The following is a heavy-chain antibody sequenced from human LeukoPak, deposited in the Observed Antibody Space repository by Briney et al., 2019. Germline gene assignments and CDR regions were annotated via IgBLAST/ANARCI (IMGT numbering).Heavy chain of an antibody. J-gene: IGHJ4*02. Sequence: GGSLRLSCAASGFTFSGSAMSWVRQAPGEGLEWVSLISYSGANSYYTDSVRGRFTISRDNSKDTLFLQMNSLRAEDTAIYYCAREVLDYWGQGTLVTVSS. CDR1: GFTFSGSA. D-gene: IGHD3-10*01. V-gene: IGHV3-23*01. CDR2: ISYSGANS. CDR3: AREVLDY.